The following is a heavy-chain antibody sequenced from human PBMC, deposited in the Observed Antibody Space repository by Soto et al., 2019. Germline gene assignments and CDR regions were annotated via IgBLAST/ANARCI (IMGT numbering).Heavy chain of an antibody. CDR1: GFTFSSYA. J-gene: IGHJ5*02. V-gene: IGHV3-23*01. CDR3: TTLGPS. CDR2: XXXSXXXT. Sequence: PGGSLRLSCAASGFTFSSYAISWVRQAPGKGLXXVXAXXXSXXXTYYADSVKGRFSISRDDSKNTLFLQMTSLETDDTAMYYCTTLGPSWGQGTLVTVSS.